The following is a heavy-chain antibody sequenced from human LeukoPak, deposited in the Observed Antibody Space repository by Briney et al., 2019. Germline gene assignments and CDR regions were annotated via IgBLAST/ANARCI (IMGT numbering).Heavy chain of an antibody. J-gene: IGHJ1*01. CDR1: GGSISSGGYY. CDR3: ARAYSYYYHSSGFYAPKYFQH. D-gene: IGHD3-22*01. V-gene: IGHV4-31*03. Sequence: SETLSLTCTVSGGSISSGGYYWSWIRQHPGNGLEWIGYIYYSGSPYYNPSLKSRLTISVDTSKNQFSLQLTSVTAADTAVYYCARAYSYYYHSSGFYAPKYFQHWGQGTLVTVSS. CDR2: IYYSGSP.